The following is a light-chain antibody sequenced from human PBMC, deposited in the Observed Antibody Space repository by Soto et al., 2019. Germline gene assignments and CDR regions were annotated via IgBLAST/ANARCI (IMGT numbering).Light chain of an antibody. CDR1: QGISSY. CDR2: AAS. V-gene: IGKV1-8*01. CDR3: QQYYSYPLT. J-gene: IGKJ4*01. Sequence: AIRMTQSPSSFSASTGDRVTITCRASQGISSYLAWYQQKPGKAPKLLIYAASTLQSGVPSRFSGSGSGTDFTLTISSLQSEDFTTYCCQQYYSYPLTFGGGTKVEIK.